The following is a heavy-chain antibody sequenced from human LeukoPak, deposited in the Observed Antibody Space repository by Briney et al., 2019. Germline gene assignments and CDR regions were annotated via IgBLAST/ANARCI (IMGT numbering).Heavy chain of an antibody. Sequence: SETLSLTCTVSGGSISSYYWSWIRQPPGKGLEWIGYIYYSGSTNYNPSLKSRVTISVDTSKNRFSLKLSSVTAADTAVYYCARYYYDSSGYYLLDYWGQGTLVTVSS. V-gene: IGHV4-59*08. D-gene: IGHD3-22*01. CDR1: GGSISSYY. CDR2: IYYSGST. CDR3: ARYYYDSSGYYLLDY. J-gene: IGHJ4*02.